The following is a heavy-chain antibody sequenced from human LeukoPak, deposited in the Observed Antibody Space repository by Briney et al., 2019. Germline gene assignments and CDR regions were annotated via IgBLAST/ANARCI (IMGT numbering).Heavy chain of an antibody. Sequence: GGSLRLSCAASRFTFSSYAMSWVRQAPGKGLEWVSNISNGGGNTYYADSVKGRFTISRDNSKNTLSLKMNSLRAEDTAVYDCAKGGNDYDSHGYSVDYWGQGDLATVSS. D-gene: IGHD1-1*01. CDR1: RFTFSSYA. CDR2: ISNGGGNT. CDR3: AKGGNDYDSHGYSVDY. J-gene: IGHJ4*02. V-gene: IGHV3-23*01.